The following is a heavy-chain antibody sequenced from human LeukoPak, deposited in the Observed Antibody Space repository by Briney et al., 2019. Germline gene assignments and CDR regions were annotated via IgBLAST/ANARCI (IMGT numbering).Heavy chain of an antibody. V-gene: IGHV3-21*01. CDR1: GFTFSNYN. CDR2: ISSSNNYI. Sequence: GGSLRLSCAASGFTFSNYNMNWVRQAPGKGLEWVSSISSSNNYIYYADSVKGRFTISRDNAKSSLYLQMNSLRAEDTAVYYCARRSPNYYFDYWGQGTPVTVSS. CDR3: ARRSPNYYFDY. J-gene: IGHJ4*02.